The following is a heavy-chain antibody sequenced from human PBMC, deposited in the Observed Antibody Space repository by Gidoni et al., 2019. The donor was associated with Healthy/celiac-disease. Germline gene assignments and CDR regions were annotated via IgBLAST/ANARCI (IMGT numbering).Heavy chain of an antibody. Sequence: EVQLVESGGGLVQPGGSLRLSCAASGFPFSSYWMSWVRQAPGKGLEWVANIKQDGSEKYYVDSVKGRFTISRDNAKNSLYLQMNSLRAEDTAVYYCARGYCSSTSCYLDAFDIWGQGTMVTVSS. V-gene: IGHV3-7*01. J-gene: IGHJ3*02. CDR1: GFPFSSYW. D-gene: IGHD2-2*01. CDR3: ARGYCSSTSCYLDAFDI. CDR2: IKQDGSEK.